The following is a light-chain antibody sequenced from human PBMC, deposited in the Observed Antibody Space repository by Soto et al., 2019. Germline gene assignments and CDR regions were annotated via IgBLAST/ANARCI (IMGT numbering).Light chain of an antibody. Sequence: EVVMTQSPASLSVSPGERATLSCRASQSVSSHLAWYQQKPGQAPRLLIYGASTRATGVPARFSGSGSGTEFTLTISSLQSEDFADYYCQLYGGSDLFTFGPGTKLEL. CDR1: QSVSSH. CDR3: QLYGGSDLFT. J-gene: IGKJ2*01. V-gene: IGKV3-15*01. CDR2: GAS.